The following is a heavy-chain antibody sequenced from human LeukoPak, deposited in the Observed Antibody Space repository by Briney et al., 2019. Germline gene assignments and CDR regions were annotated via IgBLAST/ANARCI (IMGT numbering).Heavy chain of an antibody. CDR1: GYTFTGYY. D-gene: IGHD3-9*01. J-gene: IGHJ4*02. Sequence: ASVKVSCKASGYTFTGYYMHWVRQAPGQGLEWMGWINPNSGGTNYAQKFQGRVTMNRDTSISTAYMELSRLRSDDTAVYYCARSRYFDWLFYFDYWGQGTLVTVSS. CDR3: ARSRYFDWLFYFDY. V-gene: IGHV1-2*02. CDR2: INPNSGGT.